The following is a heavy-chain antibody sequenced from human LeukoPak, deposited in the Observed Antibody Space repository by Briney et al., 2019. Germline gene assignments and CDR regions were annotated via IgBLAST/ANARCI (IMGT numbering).Heavy chain of an antibody. CDR3: ARVLMVYAMDC. CDR2: ISSSSSYI. D-gene: IGHD2-8*01. V-gene: IGHV3-21*01. CDR1: GFTFSSYS. J-gene: IGHJ4*02. Sequence: GGSLRLSCAASGFTFSSYSMNWVRQAPGKGLEWVSSISSSSSYIYYADSVKGRFTISRGNAKNSLYLQMNSLRAEDTAVYYCARVLMVYAMDCWGQGTLVTVSS.